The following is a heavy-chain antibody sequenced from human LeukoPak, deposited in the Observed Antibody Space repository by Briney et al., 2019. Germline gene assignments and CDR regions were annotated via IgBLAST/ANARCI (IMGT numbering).Heavy chain of an antibody. CDR3: ARTTEGYCSSTSCYGFSYSYYMDV. Sequence: SETLSLTCAVYGGSFSGYYWSWIRQPPGKGLEWIGEINHSGSTNYNPSLKSRVTISVDTSKNQFSLKLSSVTAADTAVYYCARTTEGYCSSTSCYGFSYSYYMDVWGKGTTVTISS. D-gene: IGHD2-2*01. CDR1: GGSFSGYY. CDR2: INHSGST. J-gene: IGHJ6*03. V-gene: IGHV4-34*01.